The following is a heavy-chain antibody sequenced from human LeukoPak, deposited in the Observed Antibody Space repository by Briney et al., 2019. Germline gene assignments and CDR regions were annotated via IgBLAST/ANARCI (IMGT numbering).Heavy chain of an antibody. Sequence: PGGSLSLSCAASEFTFGIYSMNWVRKALGKGLEWVSSISSSSSYIYYADSVKGRFTISRDNAKNSLYLQMNSLRAEDTAVYYCARRTYCGGDCYSVAAFDIWGQGTMVTVSS. D-gene: IGHD2-21*02. J-gene: IGHJ3*02. CDR2: ISSSSSYI. CDR1: EFTFGIYS. CDR3: ARRTYCGGDCYSVAAFDI. V-gene: IGHV3-21*01.